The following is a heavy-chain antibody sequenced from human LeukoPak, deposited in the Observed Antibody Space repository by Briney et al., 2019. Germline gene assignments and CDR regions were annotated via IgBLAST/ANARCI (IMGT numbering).Heavy chain of an antibody. Sequence: ASVKVSCKASGYTFTSYGISWVRQAPGQGLEWMGWISAYNGNTNYAQKLQGRVTMTTDTSTSTAYMELRSLRSDDTAVYYCARDQGYDSSGYPTPDYWGQGTLVTVSS. V-gene: IGHV1-18*01. J-gene: IGHJ4*02. CDR3: ARDQGYDSSGYPTPDY. D-gene: IGHD3-22*01. CDR2: ISAYNGNT. CDR1: GYTFTSYG.